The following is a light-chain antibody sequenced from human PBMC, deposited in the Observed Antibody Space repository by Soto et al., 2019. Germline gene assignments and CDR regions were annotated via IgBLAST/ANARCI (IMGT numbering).Light chain of an antibody. J-gene: IGKJ4*01. V-gene: IGKV3-11*01. CDR3: QQRSKWPLS. CDR2: DAS. Sequence: EIVLPQSPATLSLSPGERATLSCRASESISSYLAWYQQRPGQAPSLLIYDASNRATGIPARFSGSGSGTDFTLTIDNLEPEDFAVYYCQQRSKWPLSFGGGTKVEI. CDR1: ESISSY.